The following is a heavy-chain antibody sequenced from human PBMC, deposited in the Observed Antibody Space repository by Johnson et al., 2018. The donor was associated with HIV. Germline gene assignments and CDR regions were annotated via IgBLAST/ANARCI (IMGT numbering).Heavy chain of an antibody. D-gene: IGHD5-24*01. CDR3: ARDGTMARDGYNSIDI. J-gene: IGHJ3*02. V-gene: IGHV3-30*07. Sequence: RFTISRDNSKNTLYLQMNSLRAEDTAVYYCARDGTMARDGYNSIDIWGQGTMVTVSS.